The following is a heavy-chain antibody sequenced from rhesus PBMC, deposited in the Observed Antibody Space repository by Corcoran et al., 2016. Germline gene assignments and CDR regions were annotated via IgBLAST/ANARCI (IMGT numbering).Heavy chain of an antibody. D-gene: IGHD3-9*01. CDR3: ASLYGYYFDY. CDR2: ITYSGST. V-gene: IGHV4-122*02. J-gene: IGHJ4*01. Sequence: QVQLQESGPGLVKPSETLSLTCAVSGGSISSGYYYWSWIRQPPGKGLEWIGYITYSGSTSYNPSLKSRVTISRDTAKNQFSLKLSSVTAADTAVYYCASLYGYYFDYWGQGVLVTVSS. CDR1: GGSISSGYYY.